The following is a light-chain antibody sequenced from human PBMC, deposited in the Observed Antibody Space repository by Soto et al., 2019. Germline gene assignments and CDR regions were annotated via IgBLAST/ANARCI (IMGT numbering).Light chain of an antibody. CDR3: QKYSSDPLT. V-gene: IGKV1-27*01. CDR2: AAS. Sequence: DIQMTQSPSSLSASVGDRVTITCQASQDIRRSLAWYQQRAGKVPKLLIQAASALQSGVPSRFSGSGSGTVFTLTIAGLQPEDVGTYYCQKYSSDPLTFGGGTKVEIK. J-gene: IGKJ4*01. CDR1: QDIRRS.